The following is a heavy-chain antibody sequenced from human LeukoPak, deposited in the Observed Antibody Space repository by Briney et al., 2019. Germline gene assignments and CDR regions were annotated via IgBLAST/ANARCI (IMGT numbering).Heavy chain of an antibody. V-gene: IGHV4-59*13. CDR2: IFYTGTT. Sequence: SETLSLTCTVSGGSISSYYWSWIRQPPGKGLEWIGYIFYTGTTNYNPSLKGRVTISVDTSKYQFSLKLSSVTAADTAVYYCARDGPYDILTGYYRSGRNWIDPWGQGTLVTVSS. J-gene: IGHJ5*02. D-gene: IGHD3-9*01. CDR3: ARDGPYDILTGYYRSGRNWIDP. CDR1: GGSISSYY.